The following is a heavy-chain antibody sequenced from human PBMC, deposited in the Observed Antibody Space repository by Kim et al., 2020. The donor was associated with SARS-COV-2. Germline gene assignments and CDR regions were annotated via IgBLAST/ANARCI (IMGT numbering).Heavy chain of an antibody. CDR1: GGSISSYY. Sequence: SETLSLTCTVSGGSISSYYWSWIRQPPGKGLEWIGYIYYSGSTNYNPSLKSRVTISVDTSKNQFSLMLISVTAADTAVYYCARRKASHIVRGRGGAFDI. V-gene: IGHV4-59*01. D-gene: IGHD3-10*01. J-gene: IGHJ3*02. CDR3: ARRKASHIVRGRGGAFDI. CDR2: IYYSGST.